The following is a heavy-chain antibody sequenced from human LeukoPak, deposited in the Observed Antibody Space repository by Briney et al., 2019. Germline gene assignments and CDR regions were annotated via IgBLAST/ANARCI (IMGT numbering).Heavy chain of an antibody. Sequence: GGSLRLSCAASGFTFSSYEMNWVRQAPGKGLEWVSYISSSGSTIYYADSVKGRFTISRGNAKNSVYLQMNSLRAEDTAVYYFARDIKGQYQDAFDIWGQGTMVTVSS. D-gene: IGHD2-2*01. CDR2: ISSSGSTI. J-gene: IGHJ3*02. CDR1: GFTFSSYE. CDR3: ARDIKGQYQDAFDI. V-gene: IGHV3-48*03.